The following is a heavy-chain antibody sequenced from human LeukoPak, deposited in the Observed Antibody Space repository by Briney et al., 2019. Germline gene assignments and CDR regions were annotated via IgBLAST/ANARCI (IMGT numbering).Heavy chain of an antibody. CDR3: ARVRYGVAAAAYYFDY. V-gene: IGHV4-39*07. Sequence: SETLSLTCTVSGGSISSSSYYWGWIRQPPGKGLEWIGSIYYSGSTYYNPSLKSRVTISVDTSKNQFSLKLSSVTAADTAVYYCARVRYGVAAAAYYFDYWGQGTLVTVSS. CDR1: GGSISSSSYY. J-gene: IGHJ4*02. CDR2: IYYSGST. D-gene: IGHD6-13*01.